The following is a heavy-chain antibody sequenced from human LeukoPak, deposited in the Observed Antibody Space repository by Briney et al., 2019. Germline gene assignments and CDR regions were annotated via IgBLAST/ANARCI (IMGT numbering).Heavy chain of an antibody. Sequence: SETLSLTCSVSDGSINSYYWNWIRRPPGKGLEWIGYIYYNGNTNYSPSLKSRVTMSVDTSKNLLSLKVSSVTAADTAAYYCARGRSNYYGMDVWGQGTTVTVSS. V-gene: IGHV4-59*01. D-gene: IGHD1-26*01. J-gene: IGHJ6*02. CDR3: ARGRSNYYGMDV. CDR1: DGSINSYY. CDR2: IYYNGNT.